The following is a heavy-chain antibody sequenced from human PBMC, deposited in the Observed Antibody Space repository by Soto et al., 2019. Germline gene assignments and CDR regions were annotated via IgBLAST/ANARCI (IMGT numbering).Heavy chain of an antibody. CDR2: ISYDGNNK. V-gene: IGHV3-30*18. CDR3: AKANNCNFFSYRGGDGVDG. CDR1: GFTFNTDG. D-gene: IGHD1-7*01. Sequence: GGSLRLSCVASGFTFNTDGMYWVRQAPGKGLEWVAVISYDGNNKYYADSVKGRFTISRDNSKNTVSLQMNSLRDEDTAVYYCAKANNCNFFSYRGGDGVDGWGQGTTVTVSS. J-gene: IGHJ6*02.